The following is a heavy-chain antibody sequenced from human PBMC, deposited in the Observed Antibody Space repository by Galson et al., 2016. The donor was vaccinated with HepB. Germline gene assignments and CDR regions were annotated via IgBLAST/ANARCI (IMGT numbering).Heavy chain of an antibody. CDR1: GFSLTTPGVA. Sequence: ALVKPTQTLTLTCTFSGFSLTTPGVAVAWIRQPPGKALEWLALIYWNDDRRYSPSLRSRLTITKDTSKNQVVLTMTNMDPVDTATYYCAHRRSGYCNSISCLYFDYWGQGALVTVSS. V-gene: IGHV2-5*01. CDR2: IYWNDDR. CDR3: AHRRSGYCNSISCLYFDY. D-gene: IGHD2-2*01. J-gene: IGHJ4*02.